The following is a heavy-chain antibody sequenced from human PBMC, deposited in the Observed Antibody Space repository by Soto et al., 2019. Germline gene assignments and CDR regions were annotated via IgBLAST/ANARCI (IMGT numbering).Heavy chain of an antibody. CDR2: ISMTTSYV. D-gene: IGHD4-17*01. CDR1: GFTFSRYG. CDR3: AKDFTPWFGDYFYYYYGMDV. V-gene: IGHV3-21*01. Sequence: EVQLVESGGGLVKPGGSLRLSCAASGFTFSRYGMSWVRQAPGKGLEWVSSISMTTSYVYYADSVKGRFSISRDNAKKILYLEINSLRPEDTAVYYCAKDFTPWFGDYFYYYYGMDVWGQGTTVTVSS. J-gene: IGHJ6*02.